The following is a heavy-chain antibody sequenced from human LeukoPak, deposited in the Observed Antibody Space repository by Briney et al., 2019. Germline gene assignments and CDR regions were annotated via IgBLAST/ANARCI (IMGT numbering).Heavy chain of an antibody. CDR3: AKGIAAALLDY. V-gene: IGHV3-53*01. CDR2: IYSGGSV. D-gene: IGHD6-13*01. CDR1: GFTVSGNY. J-gene: IGHJ4*02. Sequence: GGSLRLSCAASGFTVSGNYMSWVRQAPGKGLEWVSVIYSGGSVYYADSVKGRFTISRDNSKNILYLEMNNLRAEDTAVYYCAKGIAAALLDYWGQGTLVTVSS.